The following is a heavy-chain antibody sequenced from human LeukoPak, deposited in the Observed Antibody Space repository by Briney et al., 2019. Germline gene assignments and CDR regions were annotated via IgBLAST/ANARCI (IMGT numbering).Heavy chain of an antibody. V-gene: IGHV3-23*01. Sequence: GGSLRLSCTASGFTFSSYAMSWVRQAPGKGLEWVSSISGSGGSTYYADSVKGRFTISRDNSKNTLYLQMNSLRGEDTAVYYCAKDREGTIADYFDYWGQGTLVTVSS. CDR3: AKDREGTIADYFDY. CDR1: GFTFSSYA. J-gene: IGHJ4*02. D-gene: IGHD1-7*01. CDR2: ISGSGGST.